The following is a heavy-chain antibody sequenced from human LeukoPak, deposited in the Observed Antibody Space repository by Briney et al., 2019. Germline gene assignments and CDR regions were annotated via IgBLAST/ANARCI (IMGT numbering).Heavy chain of an antibody. CDR3: AKDLSHTMIVVPPHPQDTGFDY. V-gene: IGHV3-9*01. CDR1: GFTFRGFW. J-gene: IGHJ4*02. CDR2: ISWNSGSI. Sequence: PGGSLRLSCAASGFTFRGFWMHWVRQAPGKGLEWVSGISWNSGSIGYADSVKGRFTISRDNAKNSLYLQMNSLRAEDTALYYCAKDLSHTMIVVPPHPQDTGFDYWGQGTLVTVSS. D-gene: IGHD3-22*01.